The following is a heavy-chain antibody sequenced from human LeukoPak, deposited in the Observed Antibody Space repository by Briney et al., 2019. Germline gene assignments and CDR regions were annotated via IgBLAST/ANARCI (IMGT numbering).Heavy chain of an antibody. CDR2: IRANGETT. CDR1: GFTFTHYG. J-gene: IGHJ1*01. CDR3: AKQPPGGYYYESSGYYQYFQH. Sequence: GGSLRLSCAASGFTFTHYGMNWVRQAPGKGLEWVSGIRANGETTYYADSVRGRFTISRDNSRSMVYLQMNSLRAEDTAVYYCAKQPPGGYYYESSGYYQYFQHWGQGTLVTVSS. V-gene: IGHV3-23*01. D-gene: IGHD3-22*01.